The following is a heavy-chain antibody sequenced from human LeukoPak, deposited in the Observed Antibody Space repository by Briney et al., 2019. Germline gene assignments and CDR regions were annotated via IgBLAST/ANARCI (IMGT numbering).Heavy chain of an antibody. D-gene: IGHD2-15*01. J-gene: IGHJ4*02. Sequence: GDSLKISCQASGYSFTSYWIVWVRQMPGKGLEWMGIIYPGDSDTRYSPSFQGQVTISADKSISTAYLQWGSLKASDTAMYYCARAGSPCSGGSCYSVSYAYSGLYDSSGTFDYWGQGTLVTVSS. V-gene: IGHV5-51*01. CDR1: GYSFTSYW. CDR3: ARAGSPCSGGSCYSVSYAYSGLYDSSGTFDY. CDR2: IYPGDSDT.